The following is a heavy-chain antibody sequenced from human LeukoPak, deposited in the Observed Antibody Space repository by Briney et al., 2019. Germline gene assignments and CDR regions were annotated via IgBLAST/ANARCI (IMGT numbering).Heavy chain of an antibody. Sequence: GGSLRLSCAASGFTFSSAWMSWVRQARGKGLEWVANINQDGSEKSYVDSVKGRFTISRDNAKNSLFLQMNSLRAEDTAVYYCARINSSSSPHFDYWGQGTLVTVSS. J-gene: IGHJ4*02. CDR3: ARINSSSSPHFDY. CDR2: INQDGSEK. D-gene: IGHD6-6*01. CDR1: GFTFSSAW. V-gene: IGHV3-7*01.